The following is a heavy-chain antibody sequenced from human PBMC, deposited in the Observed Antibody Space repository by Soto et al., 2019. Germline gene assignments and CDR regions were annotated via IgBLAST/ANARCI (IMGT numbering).Heavy chain of an antibody. J-gene: IGHJ6*04. CDR3: AKGLKDTVVWEVMAV. V-gene: IGHV3-9*01. CDR1: GFTFDDYA. D-gene: IGHD3-10*01. CDR2: ISWNSGRI. Sequence: SLRLSCAASGFTFDDYAMHWVRPAPGKGLEWVSGISWNSGRIGYADSVKGRFTISRDNAKNSLYLQMNSLRAEDTALYYCAKGLKDTVVWEVMAVWGKGTTVTVSS.